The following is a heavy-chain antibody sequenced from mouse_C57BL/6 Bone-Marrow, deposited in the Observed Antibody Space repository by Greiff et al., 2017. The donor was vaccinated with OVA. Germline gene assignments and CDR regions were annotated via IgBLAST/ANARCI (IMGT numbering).Heavy chain of an antibody. CDR3: TTEAAQATFYAMDY. J-gene: IGHJ4*01. V-gene: IGHV14-4*01. Sequence: VQLQQSGAELVRPGASVKLSCTASGFNIKDDYMHWVKQRPEQGLEWIGWIDPENGDTEYASKFQGKATITADTSSNTAYLQLSSLTSEDTAVYYCTTEAAQATFYAMDYWGQGTTLTVSS. CDR2: IDPENGDT. CDR1: GFNIKDDY. D-gene: IGHD3-2*02.